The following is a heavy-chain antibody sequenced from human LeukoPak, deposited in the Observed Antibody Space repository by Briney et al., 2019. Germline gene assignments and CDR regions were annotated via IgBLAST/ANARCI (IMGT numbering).Heavy chain of an antibody. D-gene: IGHD6-13*01. Sequence: PGGSLRLSCAASGFTFSSYWMSWVRQAPGKGLEWVANIKQDGSEKYYVDSVKGRFTISRDNAKNSLYLQMNSLRAEDTAVYYCARDGSSSWYNSYYYNMDVWGKGTTVTVSS. J-gene: IGHJ6*03. CDR3: ARDGSSSWYNSYYYNMDV. V-gene: IGHV3-7*01. CDR2: IKQDGSEK. CDR1: GFTFSSYW.